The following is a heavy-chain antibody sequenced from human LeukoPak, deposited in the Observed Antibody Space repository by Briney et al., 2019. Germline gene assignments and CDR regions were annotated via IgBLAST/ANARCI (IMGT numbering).Heavy chain of an antibody. CDR2: IIPIFGTA. CDR1: GGTFSSYA. J-gene: IGHJ3*02. V-gene: IGHV1-69*06. Sequence: SVKVSCKASGGTFSSYAISWVRQAPGQGLEWMGGIIPIFGTANYAQKFQGRVTITADKSTSTAYMGLSSLRSEDTAVYYCARENYDILTGNAFDIWGQGTMVTVSS. D-gene: IGHD3-9*01. CDR3: ARENYDILTGNAFDI.